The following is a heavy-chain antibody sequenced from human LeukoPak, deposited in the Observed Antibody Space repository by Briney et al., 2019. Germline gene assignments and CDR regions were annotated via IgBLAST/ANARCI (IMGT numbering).Heavy chain of an antibody. D-gene: IGHD5-24*01. Sequence: ASVKVSCKASGYTFTSYGISWVRQAPGQGLEWMGWISAYNGNTNYAQKLQGRVTMTTDISTSTAYMELRSLRSDDTAVFYCVRPTMAAPGDWFDPWGQGTLVTVSS. V-gene: IGHV1-18*01. CDR3: VRPTMAAPGDWFDP. J-gene: IGHJ5*02. CDR1: GYTFTSYG. CDR2: ISAYNGNT.